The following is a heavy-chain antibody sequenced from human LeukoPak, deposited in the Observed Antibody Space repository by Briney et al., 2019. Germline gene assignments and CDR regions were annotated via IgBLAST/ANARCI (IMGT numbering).Heavy chain of an antibody. CDR2: IYHSGST. Sequence: SETLSLTCAVSGGSISSSNWWSWVRQPPGKGLEWIGEIYHSGSTNYNPSLKSRVTISVDKSKNQFSLKLSSVTTADTAVYYCARDVMGIAAAGTPYNWFDPWGQGTLVTVSS. CDR3: ARDVMGIAAAGTPYNWFDP. J-gene: IGHJ5*02. D-gene: IGHD6-13*01. CDR1: GGSISSSNW. V-gene: IGHV4-4*02.